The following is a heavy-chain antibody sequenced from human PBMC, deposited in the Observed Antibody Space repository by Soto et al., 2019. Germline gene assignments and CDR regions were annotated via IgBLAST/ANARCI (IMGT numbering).Heavy chain of an antibody. Sequence: PGGSLRLSCAASGFTFSNAWMSWVRQAPGKGLEWVAVISYDGSNKYYADSVKGRFTISRDNSKNTLYLQMNSLIAEDTAVYYCAKALATIYFDYWGQGTLVTVSS. CDR1: GFTFSNAW. D-gene: IGHD5-12*01. V-gene: IGHV3-30*18. CDR2: ISYDGSNK. J-gene: IGHJ4*02. CDR3: AKALATIYFDY.